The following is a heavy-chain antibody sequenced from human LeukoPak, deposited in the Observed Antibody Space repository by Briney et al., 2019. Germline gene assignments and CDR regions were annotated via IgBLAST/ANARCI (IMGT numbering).Heavy chain of an antibody. D-gene: IGHD3-10*01. CDR3: AKDLMDYYGSGSRTMDGY. J-gene: IGHJ4*02. CDR2: ISGSGGST. V-gene: IGHV3-23*01. Sequence: HPGGSLRLSCAASGFTFSSYAMSWVRQAPGKGLEWVSAISGSGGSTYYADSVKGRFTISRDNSKNTLYLQMNSLRAEDTAVYYCAKDLMDYYGSGSRTMDGYWGQGTLVTVSS. CDR1: GFTFSSYA.